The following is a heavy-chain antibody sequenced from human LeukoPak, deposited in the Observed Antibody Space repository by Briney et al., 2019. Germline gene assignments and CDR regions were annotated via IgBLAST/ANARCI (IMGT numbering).Heavy chain of an antibody. CDR2: IIPIFGTA. Sequence: SVKVSCKASGGTFSSYAISWVRQAPGQGLEWMGRIIPIFGTANYAQKFQGRVTITTDESTSTAYMELSSLRSEDTAVYYCASEETYPVRVSFGYWGQGTLVTVSS. V-gene: IGHV1-69*05. CDR3: ASEETYPVRVSFGY. D-gene: IGHD3-16*01. CDR1: GGTFSSYA. J-gene: IGHJ4*02.